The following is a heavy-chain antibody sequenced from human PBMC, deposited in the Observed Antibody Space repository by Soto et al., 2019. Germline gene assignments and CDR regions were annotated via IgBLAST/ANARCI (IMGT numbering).Heavy chain of an antibody. V-gene: IGHV3-64*07. Sequence: EVQLVESGGDLVQPGGSLRLSCAASGFTFSNSPMHWVRQAPGKRPEYVSAITSDGGDTYYADSVKGRFTISRDNSKNTLYLQMGGLRTEDTAVYYCVVRHSSGYCVYWGQGTQVTVSS. CDR2: ITSDGGDT. CDR1: GFTFSNSP. J-gene: IGHJ4*02. D-gene: IGHD3-22*01. CDR3: VVRHSSGYCVY.